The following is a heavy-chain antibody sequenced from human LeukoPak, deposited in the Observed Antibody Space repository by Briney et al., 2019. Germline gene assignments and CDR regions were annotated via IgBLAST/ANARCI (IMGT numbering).Heavy chain of an antibody. V-gene: IGHV3-30-3*01. CDR3: ARDGGYDFWSGYYQDY. CDR2: ISYDANIGSNK. J-gene: IGHJ4*02. CDR1: GFTFGDYA. D-gene: IGHD3-3*01. Sequence: PGGSLRLSCTASGFTFGDYAMSWFRQAPGKGLEWVALISYDANIGSNKYYADSVKGRFTISRDNSKNTLYLQMNSLRAEDTAVYYCARDGGYDFWSGYYQDYWGQGTLVTVSS.